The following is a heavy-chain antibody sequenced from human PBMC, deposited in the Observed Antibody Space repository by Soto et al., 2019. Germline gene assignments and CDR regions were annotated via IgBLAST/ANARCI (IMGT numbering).Heavy chain of an antibody. CDR3: ARRAGYCSSASCYPDY. D-gene: IGHD2-2*01. Sequence: GESLKISCKASGYSFTNYWIVWVRQMPGKGLEWMGIIYPDDSDTRYSPSFQGQVTISADKSITTAYLQWSSLKASDTAIYYCARRAGYCSSASCYPDYWGQGTLVTVSS. V-gene: IGHV5-51*01. CDR1: GYSFTNYW. J-gene: IGHJ4*02. CDR2: IYPDDSDT.